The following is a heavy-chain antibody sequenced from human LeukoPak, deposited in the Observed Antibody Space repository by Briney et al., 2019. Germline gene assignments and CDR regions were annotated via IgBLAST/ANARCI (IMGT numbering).Heavy chain of an antibody. D-gene: IGHD4-17*01. CDR3: APIFGDYSDFDS. CDR2: ITHSGST. Sequence: SETLSLTCAVYGGSFSNYYLSWVRQPPGKGLEWIGEITHSGSTNYNPSLKSRVTISVDTSKSQFSLKLRSVAAADTAVYYCAPIFGDYSDFDSRGQGTLVTVSS. J-gene: IGHJ4*02. V-gene: IGHV4-34*01. CDR1: GGSFSNYY.